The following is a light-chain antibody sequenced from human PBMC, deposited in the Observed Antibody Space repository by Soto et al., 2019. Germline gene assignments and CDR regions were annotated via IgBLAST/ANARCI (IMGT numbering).Light chain of an antibody. V-gene: IGKV3-20*01. J-gene: IGKJ2*01. CDR3: QHYGSSPPYT. Sequence: EIVLTQSPGTLSLSPGQRDSLSCRASQSVSSTYLAWYQQKPGQAPRLLIYGAAYRATGIPDRFSGSGSGTDFTLTISRLEPEDFAVYYCQHYGSSPPYTFGQGTKLEIK. CDR2: GAA. CDR1: QSVSSTY.